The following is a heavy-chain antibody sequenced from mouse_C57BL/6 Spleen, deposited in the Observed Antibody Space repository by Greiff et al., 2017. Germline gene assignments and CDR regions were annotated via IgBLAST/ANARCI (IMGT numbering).Heavy chain of an antibody. Sequence: QVQLQQPGAELVRPGSSVKLSCKASGYTFTSYWMHWVKQRPIQGLEWIGNIDPSDSETHYNQKFKDKATLTVDKSSSTAYMQLSSLTSEDSAVYYCARRSLYYGSSYDAMDYWGQGTSVTVSS. J-gene: IGHJ4*01. CDR1: GYTFTSYW. V-gene: IGHV1-52*01. CDR2: IDPSDSET. D-gene: IGHD1-1*01. CDR3: ARRSLYYGSSYDAMDY.